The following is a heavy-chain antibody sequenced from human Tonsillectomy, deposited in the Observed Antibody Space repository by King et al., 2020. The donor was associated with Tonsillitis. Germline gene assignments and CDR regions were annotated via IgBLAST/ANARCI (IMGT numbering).Heavy chain of an antibody. Sequence: VQLVESGGRVVQPGRSLRLSCVASGFSLTAHAIHWVRQAPGKGLAWVAAVSYDGREKLYADSVKGRFTISRDSSKNTVYLQMNSLRPEDTAIYYCARDFGAYPFLFNFYSFGRDFWGLGPTVTVP. CDR1: GFSLTAHA. V-gene: IGHV3-30*03. CDR2: VSYDGREK. J-gene: IGHJ6*02. D-gene: IGHD2-21*01. CDR3: ARDFGAYPFLFNFYSFGRDF.